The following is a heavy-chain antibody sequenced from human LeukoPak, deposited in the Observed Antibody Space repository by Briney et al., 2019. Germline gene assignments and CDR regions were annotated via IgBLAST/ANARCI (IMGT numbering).Heavy chain of an antibody. CDR3: ATDIWVTHNAFDI. D-gene: IGHD2-21*02. Sequence: GGSLRLSCAASGVTFSNYAWSWVRQAPGKGLEWVSTISGSGTTYYADSVKGRFTISRDSSKSTLYLQMNSLRAEDTAVYYCATDIWVTHNAFDIWGQGTVVTVSS. J-gene: IGHJ3*02. V-gene: IGHV3-23*01. CDR1: GVTFSNYA. CDR2: ISGSGTT.